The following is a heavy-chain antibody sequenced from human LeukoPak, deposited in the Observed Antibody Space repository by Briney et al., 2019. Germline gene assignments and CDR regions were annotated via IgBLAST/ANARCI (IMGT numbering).Heavy chain of an antibody. D-gene: IGHD3-10*01. CDR3: ARVRGAGPYLVRDLDAFDI. V-gene: IGHV1-8*02. J-gene: IGHJ3*02. CDR2: MNPNSGNT. Sequence: ASVKVSCKASGYTFTSYGISWVRQAPGQGLEWMGWMNPNSGNTGYAQKFQGRVTVTRDTSISTAYMELSRLTSDDTAVYYCARVRGAGPYLVRDLDAFDIWGQGTMVTVSS. CDR1: GYTFTSYG.